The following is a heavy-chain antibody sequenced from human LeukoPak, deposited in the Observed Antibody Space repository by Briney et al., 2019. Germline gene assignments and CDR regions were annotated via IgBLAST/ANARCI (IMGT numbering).Heavy chain of an antibody. J-gene: IGHJ3*02. V-gene: IGHV3-33*06. D-gene: IGHD6-19*01. CDR3: AKPIAVAGIGARDAFDI. Sequence: AGRSLRLSCAASGFIFSTYAMQWVRQAPGKGLEWVAVIWYDGSNKYYADSVKGRFTISRDNSKNTLYLQMNSLRAEDTAVYYCAKPIAVAGIGARDAFDIWGQGTMVTVSS. CDR2: IWYDGSNK. CDR1: GFIFSTYA.